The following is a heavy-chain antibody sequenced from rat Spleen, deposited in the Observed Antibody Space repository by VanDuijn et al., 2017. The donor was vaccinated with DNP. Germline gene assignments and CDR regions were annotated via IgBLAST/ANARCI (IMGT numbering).Heavy chain of an antibody. CDR3: ASLNIGTTLDY. CDR2: ISYDGGLT. CDR1: GFTFNDYN. D-gene: IGHD1-5*01. J-gene: IGHJ2*01. V-gene: IGHV5S10*01. Sequence: EVQLVESGGGLVQPGRSLKLSCAASGFTFNDYNMAWVRQAPKKGLEWVATISYDGGLTYYRDSVKGRFTISRDNAKNTLYLQMDSLRSEDTATYYCASLNIGTTLDYWGQGVMVTVSS.